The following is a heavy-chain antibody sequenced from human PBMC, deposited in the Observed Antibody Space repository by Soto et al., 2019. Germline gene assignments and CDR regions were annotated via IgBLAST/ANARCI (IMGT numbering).Heavy chain of an antibody. V-gene: IGHV4-30-2*01. Sequence: PSETLSLTCAVSGGSISSGDYSWSWIRQPPGKGLEWIGYIYHSGSTYYNPSLKSRVTISVDRSKNQFSLKLSSVTAADTAVYYCARSTYIAGLDVWGQGTTVTVSS. D-gene: IGHD1-1*01. J-gene: IGHJ6*02. CDR2: IYHSGST. CDR1: GGSISSGDYS. CDR3: ARSTYIAGLDV.